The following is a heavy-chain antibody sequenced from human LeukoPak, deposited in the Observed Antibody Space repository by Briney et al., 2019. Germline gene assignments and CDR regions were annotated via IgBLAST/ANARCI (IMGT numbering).Heavy chain of an antibody. V-gene: IGHV1-46*01. CDR2: INPSGGST. CDR1: GYTFTSYY. J-gene: IGHJ4*02. CDR3: AREALYDYVWGSYRRKYYFDY. D-gene: IGHD3-16*02. Sequence: ASVKVSCKASGYTFTSYYMHWVRQAPGQGLEWMGIINPSGGSTSYAQKLQGRVTMTRDMSTSTVYMELSSLRSEDTAVYYCAREALYDYVWGSYRRKYYFDYWGQGTLVTVSS.